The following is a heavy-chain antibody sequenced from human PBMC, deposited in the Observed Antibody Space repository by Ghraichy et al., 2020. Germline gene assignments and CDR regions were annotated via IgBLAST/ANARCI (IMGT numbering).Heavy chain of an antibody. CDR1: GVSVSSFSDS. Sequence: TLSLTCTVSGVSVSSFSDSWSWIRQPAGKGLEWIGRIYTSGAPNYNPSLKSRVTMSLDTSKNQFSLELSSVTAADTALYYCVRTDYGDYYMDVWGQGTTVTV. CDR2: IYTSGAP. J-gene: IGHJ6*02. V-gene: IGHV4-61*02. D-gene: IGHD4-17*01. CDR3: VRTDYGDYYMDV.